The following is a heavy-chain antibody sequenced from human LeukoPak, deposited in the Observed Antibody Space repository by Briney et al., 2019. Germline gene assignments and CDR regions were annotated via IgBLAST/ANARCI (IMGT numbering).Heavy chain of an antibody. CDR3: ARHAIVVVQGYYYYYMDV. V-gene: IGHV5-51*01. J-gene: IGHJ6*03. CDR1: GYSFTNYW. CDR2: IYPGDSDT. Sequence: GESLKISCKGSGYSFTNYWIGWVRHMPGKGLEWMGIIYPGDSDTRYSPSFQGQVTISADESISTAYLQWSSLKASDTAMYYCARHAIVVVQGYYYYYMDVWGKGTTVTVSS. D-gene: IGHD2-15*01.